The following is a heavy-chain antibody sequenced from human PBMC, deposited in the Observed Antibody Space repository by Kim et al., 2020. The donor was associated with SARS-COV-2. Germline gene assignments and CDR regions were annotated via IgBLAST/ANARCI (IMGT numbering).Heavy chain of an antibody. D-gene: IGHD3-10*01. CDR3: ARAGAGSSFLRYYYGMDV. V-gene: IGHV3-48*02. J-gene: IGHJ6*02. Sequence: VKGRFTISRDNAKNSLLLQMNSLRDEDTAVYYCARAGAGSSFLRYYYGMDVWGQGTTVTVTS.